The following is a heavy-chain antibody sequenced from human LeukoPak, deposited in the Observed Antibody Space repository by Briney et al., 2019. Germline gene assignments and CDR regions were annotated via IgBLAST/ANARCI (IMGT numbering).Heavy chain of an antibody. V-gene: IGHV3-23*01. CDR2: ISGSGGST. J-gene: IGHJ4*02. D-gene: IGHD3-10*01. Sequence: GGSLRLSCAASGFTFSSYAMSWVRQAPGKGLEWVSAISGSGGSTYYADSVKGRFTISRDNSRDTLYLQMNSLRAEDTDIYYCASGSTPGNGYYFDSWGQGTLVTVSS. CDR1: GFTFSSYA. CDR3: ASGSTPGNGYYFDS.